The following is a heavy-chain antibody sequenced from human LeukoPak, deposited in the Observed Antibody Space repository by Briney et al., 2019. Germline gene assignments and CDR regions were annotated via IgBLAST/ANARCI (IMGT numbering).Heavy chain of an antibody. Sequence: TSETLSLTCAVYGGSFSGYYWSWIRQPPGKGLEWIGEINHSGSTNYNPSLKSRVTISVDTSKNQFSLKLSSVTAADTAVYYCARHLRQLLPDYWGQGTLVTVSS. CDR1: GGSFSGYY. V-gene: IGHV4-34*01. D-gene: IGHD2-15*01. CDR3: ARHLRQLLPDY. J-gene: IGHJ4*02. CDR2: INHSGST.